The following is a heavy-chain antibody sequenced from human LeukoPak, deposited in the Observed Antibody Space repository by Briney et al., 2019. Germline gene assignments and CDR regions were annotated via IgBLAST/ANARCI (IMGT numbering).Heavy chain of an antibody. CDR2: IYYSGST. CDR3: ARAVGAITFDY. J-gene: IGHJ4*02. Sequence: SETLSLTCTVSGGSISSYYWSWIRQPPGKGLEWIGYIYYSGSTNYNPSLKSRVTISVDTSKNQFSLKLSSVTAADTAVYYCARAVGAITFDYWGQGTLVTVSS. CDR1: GGSISSYY. D-gene: IGHD1-26*01. V-gene: IGHV4-59*01.